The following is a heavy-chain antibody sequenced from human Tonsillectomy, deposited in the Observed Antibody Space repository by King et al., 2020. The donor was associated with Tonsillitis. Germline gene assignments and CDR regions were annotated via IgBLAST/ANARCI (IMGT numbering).Heavy chain of an antibody. V-gene: IGHV3-30*18. Sequence: VQLVESGGGVVQPGRSLRLSCAASGFTFSSYGMHWVRQAPGKGLEWVAVISFDGSSRYYADSVKGRFTISRDNSKNTLYLQMNSLRAEDTAVYYCAKVLLSWGTYYTPDYWGQGTLVAVSS. CDR1: GFTFSSYG. J-gene: IGHJ4*02. CDR2: ISFDGSSR. CDR3: AKVLLSWGTYYTPDY. D-gene: IGHD3-3*01.